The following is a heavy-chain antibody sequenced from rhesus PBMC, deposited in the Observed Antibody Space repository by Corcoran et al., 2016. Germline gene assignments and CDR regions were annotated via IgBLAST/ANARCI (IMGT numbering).Heavy chain of an antibody. D-gene: IGHD1-1*01. Sequence: EVQLVESGGVLVKPVGSLRLSCVASGFTFSNYVMHWFRQGPGKGLEWVSFITENGDFASYADSVKGSFTISRDNARNSLFLQMNSLRAEDMAVYSCTREIRGTAYFDFWGQGILVTVSS. CDR2: ITENGDFA. CDR3: TREIRGTAYFDF. J-gene: IGHJ4*01. CDR1: GFTFSNYV. V-gene: IGHV3-100*01.